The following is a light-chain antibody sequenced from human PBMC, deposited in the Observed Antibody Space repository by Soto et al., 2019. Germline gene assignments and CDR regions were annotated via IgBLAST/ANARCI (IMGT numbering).Light chain of an antibody. CDR2: RNN. Sequence: QSVLTQPPSASGTPGQRVTISCSGSSSNIGSNYVYWYQQLPGTAPKLLIYRNNQRPSGVPDRFSGSKSGTSASLAISGLRSEDEADYYCAAWGDSLSGGVVFGGGTKLTVL. CDR3: AAWGDSLSGGVV. CDR1: SSNIGSNY. J-gene: IGLJ2*01. V-gene: IGLV1-47*01.